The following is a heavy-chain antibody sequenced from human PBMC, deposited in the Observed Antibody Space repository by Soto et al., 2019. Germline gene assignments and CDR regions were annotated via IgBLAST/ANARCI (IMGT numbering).Heavy chain of an antibody. CDR3: ARVSAAGTYFDY. Sequence: SETLSLTCTVSGGSMSNGYYYWSWVRQNPGKGLEWIGHIYHSGRTYYNPSLKSRVGILVDTSKNQFSLNLSSVTAADTAVYYCARVSAAGTYFDYWGQGTLVTVSS. D-gene: IGHD6-13*01. V-gene: IGHV4-31*03. J-gene: IGHJ4*02. CDR1: GGSMSNGYYY. CDR2: IYHSGRT.